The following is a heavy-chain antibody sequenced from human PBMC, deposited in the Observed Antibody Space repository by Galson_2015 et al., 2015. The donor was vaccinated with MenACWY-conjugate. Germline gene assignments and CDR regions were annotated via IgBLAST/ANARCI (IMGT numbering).Heavy chain of an antibody. CDR2: IIPVFHTT. CDR1: GDSFNTYS. V-gene: IGHV1-69*13. Sequence: SVKVSCKASGDSFNTYSFNWIRQAPGQGPEWLGGIIPVFHTTDYAQRFQGRLTITADESTSTVYMELSSLRSDDTAIYYCARPGRRYEQRTFFDYWGQGTLVTVSS. D-gene: IGHD1/OR15-1a*01. J-gene: IGHJ4*02. CDR3: ARPGRRYEQRTFFDY.